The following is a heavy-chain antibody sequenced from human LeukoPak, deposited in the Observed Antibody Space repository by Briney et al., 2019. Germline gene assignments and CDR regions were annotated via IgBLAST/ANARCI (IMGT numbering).Heavy chain of an antibody. Sequence: PSETLSLTCTVSGGSISSSSYYWGWIRQPPGKGMEWIGSIYYSGSTYYNPSLKSRVTISVDTSKDQFSLKLSSVTAADTAVYYCARLRGGISRNWFDPWGQGTLVTVSS. D-gene: IGHD6-13*01. CDR2: IYYSGST. CDR3: ARLRGGISRNWFDP. J-gene: IGHJ5*02. V-gene: IGHV4-39*01. CDR1: GGSISSSSYY.